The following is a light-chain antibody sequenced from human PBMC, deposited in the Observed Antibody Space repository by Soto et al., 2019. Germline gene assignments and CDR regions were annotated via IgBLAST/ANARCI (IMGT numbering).Light chain of an antibody. V-gene: IGLV2-14*01. CDR2: DVS. Sequence: QSALTQPASVSGSPGQSITISCTGTCSDIGGYNYVSWYQQHPGKAPKLMIYDVSNRPSGVSNRFSGSKSGNTASLTISGLQAEDEADYYCSSFTSSNTYVVLGGGTKLTVL. CDR3: SSFTSSNTYVV. CDR1: CSDIGGYNY. J-gene: IGLJ2*01.